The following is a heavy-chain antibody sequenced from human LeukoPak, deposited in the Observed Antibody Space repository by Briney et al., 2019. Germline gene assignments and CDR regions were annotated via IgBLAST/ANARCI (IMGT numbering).Heavy chain of an antibody. CDR1: GGSISSSSYY. V-gene: IGHV4-39*01. D-gene: IGHD3-16*02. CDR3: ARRTTYYDYVWGSYRHGYYFDY. Sequence: SETLSLTCTVSGGSISSSSYYWGWIRQPPGKGLEWIGSIYYSGSTYYNPSLKSRVTISVDTSKNQFSLKLSSVTAADTAVYYCARRTTYYDYVWGSYRHGYYFDYWGQGTLVTVSS. J-gene: IGHJ4*02. CDR2: IYYSGST.